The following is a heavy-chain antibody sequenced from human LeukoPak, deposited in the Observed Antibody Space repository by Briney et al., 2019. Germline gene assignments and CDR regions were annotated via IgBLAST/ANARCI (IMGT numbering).Heavy chain of an antibody. Sequence: QAGGSLRLSCEASTFTFTPGWMSWVRQAPGKGLEGVAMMKRDGGEKHYVDSVRGRFTISRDNAKNSLYLQMDSLRDEDTAVYYCASLDTAHPSGVHWGQGTLVTVSS. J-gene: IGHJ4*02. CDR3: ASLDTAHPSGVH. CDR1: TFTFTPGW. V-gene: IGHV3-7*01. CDR2: MKRDGGEK. D-gene: IGHD5-18*01.